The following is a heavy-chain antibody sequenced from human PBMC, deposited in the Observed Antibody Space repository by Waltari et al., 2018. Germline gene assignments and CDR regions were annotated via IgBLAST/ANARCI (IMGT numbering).Heavy chain of an antibody. D-gene: IGHD3-22*01. Sequence: QVQLVESGGGVVQPGRSLSLSCVASEFTFSSSAMHWVRQAPGKGLEWVAVISYNGRNIYYVDSVKGRFTISRDNSKKTLYMQMNSLRAEDTAVYYCARDYCDRTYCHGMDVWGQGTTVTVFS. CDR3: ARDYCDRTYCHGMDV. CDR2: ISYNGRNI. J-gene: IGHJ6*02. V-gene: IGHV3-30*04. CDR1: EFTFSSSA.